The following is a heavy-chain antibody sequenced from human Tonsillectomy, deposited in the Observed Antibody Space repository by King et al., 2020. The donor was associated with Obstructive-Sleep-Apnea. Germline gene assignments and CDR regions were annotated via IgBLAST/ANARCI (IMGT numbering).Heavy chain of an antibody. Sequence: VQLVESGAEMKKPGSSVKVSCKASGGTFSSYAISWVRQAPGQGLEWMGGIIPIFGTANYAQKFQGRVTSTADESTSTAYMELSSLRSEDTAGYYCARVTTKRFGDPRGWFDPWGQGTLVTVSS. CDR3: ARVTTKRFGDPRGWFDP. J-gene: IGHJ5*02. CDR1: GGTFSSYA. D-gene: IGHD3-10*01. CDR2: IIPIFGTA. V-gene: IGHV1-69*01.